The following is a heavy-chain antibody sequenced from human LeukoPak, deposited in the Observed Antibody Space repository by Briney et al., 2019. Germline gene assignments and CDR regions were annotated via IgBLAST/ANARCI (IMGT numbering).Heavy chain of an antibody. CDR2: IKKDGSEK. V-gene: IGHV3-7*01. CDR3: ARHLSGITGYTYGRGIDY. J-gene: IGHJ4*02. CDR1: GFTFSSYW. Sequence: GGSLRLSCAASGFTFSSYWMSSVRQAPGKGLEWVANIKKDGSEKYYVDSVKGRFTISRDDAKKSLYLQMNSLRAEDTAVYYCARHLSGITGYTYGRGIDYWGQGTLLTVSS. D-gene: IGHD5-18*01.